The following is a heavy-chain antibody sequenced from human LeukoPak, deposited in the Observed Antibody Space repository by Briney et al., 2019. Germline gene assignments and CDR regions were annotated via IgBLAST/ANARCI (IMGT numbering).Heavy chain of an antibody. CDR2: IWYDGSNK. J-gene: IGHJ5*02. CDR3: AKDRYPYSSSSVHWFDP. V-gene: IGHV3-33*06. Sequence: PGRSLRLSCAASGFTFSSYGMHWVRQAPGKGLEWVAVIWYDGSNKYYADSLKGRFTISRDNSKNMLYLQMNIPRVEDTAVYYCAKDRYPYSSSSVHWFDPWGQGTLVTVSS. D-gene: IGHD6-6*01. CDR1: GFTFSSYG.